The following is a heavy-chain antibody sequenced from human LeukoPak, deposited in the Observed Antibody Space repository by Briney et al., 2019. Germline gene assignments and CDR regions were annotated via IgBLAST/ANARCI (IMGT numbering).Heavy chain of an antibody. J-gene: IGHJ3*01. CDR3: GRDPNGDYVGAFEF. Sequence: GGSLRLSCAASGFTFSEYALVWVRQAPGKGLEWVSASSSGGANTLYADAVKGRFTISRDNSKNTLYLQMDSLRAEDTAVYFCGRDPNGDYVGAFEFWGHGTVATVSS. CDR2: SSSGGANT. CDR1: GFTFSEYA. V-gene: IGHV3-23*01. D-gene: IGHD4-17*01.